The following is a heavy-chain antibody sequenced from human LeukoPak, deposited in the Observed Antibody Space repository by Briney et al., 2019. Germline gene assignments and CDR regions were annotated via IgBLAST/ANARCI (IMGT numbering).Heavy chain of an antibody. CDR3: ARDVHYYVAMDV. Sequence: GGSLRPSCEASGFTFSSYAMTWVRQAPGKGLEWVSSIGSDNKPHYSESVKGRFAISRDNSKNSLVLQLHKLRVEDTAFYYCARDVHYYVAMDVWGQGTTVTVSS. D-gene: IGHD3-10*02. J-gene: IGHJ6*02. V-gene: IGHV3-23*01. CDR2: IGSDNKP. CDR1: GFTFSSYA.